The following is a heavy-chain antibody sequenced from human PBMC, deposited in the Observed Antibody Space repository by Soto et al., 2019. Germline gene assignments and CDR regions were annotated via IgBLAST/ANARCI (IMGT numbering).Heavy chain of an antibody. CDR1: GFTFSNYG. CDR2: ISGSGDRA. V-gene: IGHV3-23*01. CDR3: AREVIAMILGDIIDY. D-gene: IGHD2-21*01. Sequence: GGSLRLSCEASGFTFSNYGMTWVRQAPGKGLEWVSTISGSGDRAFYADHVKGRFTISRDNSKNTLYLQMNSLSAEDTAIYYCAREVIAMILGDIIDYWGQGTLVTVSS. J-gene: IGHJ4*02.